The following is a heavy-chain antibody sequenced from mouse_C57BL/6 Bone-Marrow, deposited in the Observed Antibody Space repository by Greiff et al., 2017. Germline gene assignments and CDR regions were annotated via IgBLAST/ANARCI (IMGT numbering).Heavy chain of an antibody. CDR3: ASPGYYGSSPFDY. CDR2: ISSGSSTI. V-gene: IGHV5-17*01. D-gene: IGHD1-1*01. Sequence: EVKLMESGGGLVKPGGSLKLSCAASGFTFSDYGMHWVRQAPEKGLEWVAYISSGSSTIYYADTVKGRFTISRDNAKNTLFLQMTSLRSEDTAMYYCASPGYYGSSPFDYWGQGTTLTVSS. CDR1: GFTFSDYG. J-gene: IGHJ2*01.